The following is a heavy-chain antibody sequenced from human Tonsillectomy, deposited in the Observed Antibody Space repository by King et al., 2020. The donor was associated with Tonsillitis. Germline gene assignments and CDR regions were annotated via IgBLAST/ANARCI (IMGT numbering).Heavy chain of an antibody. CDR2: INHSGST. CDR1: GGSFSGYY. J-gene: IGHJ6*02. V-gene: IGHV4-34*01. D-gene: IGHD5-18*01. Sequence: VQLQQWGAGLLKPSETLSLTCAVYGGSFSGYYWSWIRQPPGKGLEWIGEINHSGSTNYNPSLKSRVTISVDTSKNQFSLKLSSVTAADTAVYYCARGGTAMEAYYYYGMDVWGQGITVTVSS. CDR3: ARGGTAMEAYYYYGMDV.